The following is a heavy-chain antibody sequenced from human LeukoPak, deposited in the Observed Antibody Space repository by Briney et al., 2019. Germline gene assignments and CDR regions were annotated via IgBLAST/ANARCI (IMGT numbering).Heavy chain of an antibody. CDR3: ARDGGSYSYYSSMDV. J-gene: IGHJ6*02. Sequence: GGSLRLSCEGSGFTFSRYWMAWVRQAPGKGLEWVANIIQGGSEKYHLDSVKGRFTISRDNAKDSVYLEMNSLRVEDTAMYYCARDGGSYSYYSSMDVWGQGTTVTVAS. CDR1: GFTFSRYW. V-gene: IGHV3-7*01. D-gene: IGHD3-16*01. CDR2: IIQGGSEK.